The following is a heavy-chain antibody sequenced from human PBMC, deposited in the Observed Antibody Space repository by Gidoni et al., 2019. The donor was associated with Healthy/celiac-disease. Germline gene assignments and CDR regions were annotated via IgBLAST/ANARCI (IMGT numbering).Heavy chain of an antibody. V-gene: IGHV4-34*01. D-gene: IGHD4-17*01. CDR1: GVSFSGYY. CDR3: AGRGTTVTTSLIPH. CDR2: INHSGST. Sequence: QLQLQQSAAGLLKPSETLSLTSAVSGVSFSGYYWSWIRQPPGKGLEWIGEINHSGSTNYNPTLKSRGTISVDKSKNQFSLKLSSVTAADTAVYYWAGRGTTVTTSLIPHWGQGTLVTVSS. J-gene: IGHJ1*01.